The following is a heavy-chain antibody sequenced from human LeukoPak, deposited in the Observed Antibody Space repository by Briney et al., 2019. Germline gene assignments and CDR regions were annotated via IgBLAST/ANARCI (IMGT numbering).Heavy chain of an antibody. CDR2: ISYDGSNK. J-gene: IGHJ4*02. V-gene: IGHV3-30*18. D-gene: IGHD6-13*01. Sequence: GGSLRLSCAASGFTFSSYGMHWVRQAPGKGLEWVAVISYDGSNKYYADSVKGRFTISRDNSKNTLYLQMNSLRAEDTAVYYCAKDPTRAMYSSSWMDYWGQGTLVTVSS. CDR1: GFTFSSYG. CDR3: AKDPTRAMYSSSWMDY.